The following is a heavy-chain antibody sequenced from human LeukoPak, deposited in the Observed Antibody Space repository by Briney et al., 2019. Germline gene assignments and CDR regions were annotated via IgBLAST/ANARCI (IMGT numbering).Heavy chain of an antibody. V-gene: IGHV1-69*05. J-gene: IGHJ4*02. CDR1: GGTFSSYA. CDR2: IIPIFGTA. CDR3: ARDYYDSSGYSD. D-gene: IGHD3-22*01. Sequence: GASVKASCKASGGTFSSYAISWVRQAPGQGLEWMGRIIPIFGTANYAQKFQGRVTITTDESTSTAYMELSSLRSEDTAVYYCARDYYDSSGYSDWGQGTLVTVSS.